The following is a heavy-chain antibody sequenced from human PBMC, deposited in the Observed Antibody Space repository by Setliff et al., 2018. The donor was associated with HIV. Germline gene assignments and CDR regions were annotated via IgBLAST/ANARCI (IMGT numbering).Heavy chain of an antibody. Sequence: ASVKVSCKTSGYTFKSYDINWVRQAPGQRPEWMARINAGNGNREYSPKFQGRVTITADTSASTMYMELSSLRSEDTAVYYCARCAPGPYGESVHYYYNMDVWGKGTTVTVS. J-gene: IGHJ6*03. D-gene: IGHD2-21*01. V-gene: IGHV1-3*01. CDR1: GYTFKSYD. CDR2: INAGNGNR. CDR3: ARCAPGPYGESVHYYYNMDV.